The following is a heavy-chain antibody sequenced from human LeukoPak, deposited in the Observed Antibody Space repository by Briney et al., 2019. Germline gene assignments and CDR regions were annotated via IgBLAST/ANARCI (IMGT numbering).Heavy chain of an antibody. CDR2: IYHSGST. Sequence: SGTLSLTCAVSGGSISSSNWWSWVRQPPGKGLEWIGEIYHSGSTNYNPSLKRRVTISVDTSKNQFSLKLSSVTAADTAVYYCARGTRPITMVRNMIWVSGEYCQHWGQGTLVTVSS. CDR3: ARGTRPITMVRNMIWVSGEYCQH. J-gene: IGHJ1*01. V-gene: IGHV4-4*02. D-gene: IGHD3-10*01. CDR1: GGSISSSNW.